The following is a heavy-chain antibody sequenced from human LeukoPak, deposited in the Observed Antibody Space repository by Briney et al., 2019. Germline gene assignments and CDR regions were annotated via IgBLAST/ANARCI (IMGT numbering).Heavy chain of an antibody. CDR3: ASTPPVLAAIGPTYYYMDV. CDR1: GYTLAELS. D-gene: IGHD2-2*01. Sequence: GASVKVSCKVSGYTLAELSMHWVRQAPGEGLEWMGGFDPEDGKTIYAQKFQGRVTMTEDTSTDTAYMELSSLKSEDTAVYYCASTPPVLAAIGPTYYYMDVWGKGTTVTVSS. CDR2: FDPEDGKT. J-gene: IGHJ6*03. V-gene: IGHV1-24*01.